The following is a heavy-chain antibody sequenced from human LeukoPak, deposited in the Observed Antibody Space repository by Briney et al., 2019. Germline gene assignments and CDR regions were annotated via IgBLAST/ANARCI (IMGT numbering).Heavy chain of an antibody. J-gene: IGHJ5*02. CDR1: GFTFSSYS. D-gene: IGHD1-20*01. CDR3: WRDRFMGGITGTASCFDP. Sequence: GGSLRLSCAASGFTFSSYSMNWVRRAPGKGLEWVSSISSSSSYIYYADSVKGRFTISRDNAKNPLYLQMNSLRAEDTAVYNCWRDRFMGGITGTASCFDPWGQGTLVTVSS. CDR2: ISSSSSYI. V-gene: IGHV3-21*01.